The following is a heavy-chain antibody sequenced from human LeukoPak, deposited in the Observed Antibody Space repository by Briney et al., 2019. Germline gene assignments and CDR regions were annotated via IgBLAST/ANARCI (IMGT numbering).Heavy chain of an antibody. V-gene: IGHV3-43*01. CDR2: ISWDGGST. J-gene: IGHJ4*02. CDR3: AKEKGYSYGLLDY. CDR1: GFTSDDYT. D-gene: IGHD5-18*01. Sequence: GGSLRLSCAASGFTSDDYTMHWVCPAPGKGLEWVSLISWDGGSTYYADSVKGRFTISRDNSKNSLYLQMNSLRTEDTALYYCAKEKGYSYGLLDYWDQGTLVTVSS.